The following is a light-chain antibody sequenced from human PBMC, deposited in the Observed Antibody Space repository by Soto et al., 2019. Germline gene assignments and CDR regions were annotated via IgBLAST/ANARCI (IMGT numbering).Light chain of an antibody. Sequence: DIQMTQSPSSLSASVGDRVTITCRASQSISSYLNWYQQKPGKAPKLLIYAAYSLQSGVPSRFSGSGSGTDFTLTISSLQPEDFATYYCQQSYSTLGVTFGQGRRLETK. CDR1: QSISSY. CDR3: QQSYSTLGVT. V-gene: IGKV1-39*01. CDR2: AAY. J-gene: IGKJ5*01.